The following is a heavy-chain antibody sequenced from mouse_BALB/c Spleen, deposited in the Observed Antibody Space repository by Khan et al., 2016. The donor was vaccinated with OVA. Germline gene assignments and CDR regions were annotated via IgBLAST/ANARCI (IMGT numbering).Heavy chain of an antibody. CDR3: ARGNYYGYYFDY. J-gene: IGHJ2*01. CDR2: MSYSGGT. Sequence: EVKLLESGPGLVKPSQSLSLTCTVTGYSITSGYAWNWIRQFPGNKLEWMGYMSYSGGTSYNPSLKSRISITRDTSKNQFFLQLNSVTTEDTATYYCARGNYYGYYFDYWGQGTTLTVSS. CDR1: GYSITSGYA. D-gene: IGHD1-1*01. V-gene: IGHV3-2*02.